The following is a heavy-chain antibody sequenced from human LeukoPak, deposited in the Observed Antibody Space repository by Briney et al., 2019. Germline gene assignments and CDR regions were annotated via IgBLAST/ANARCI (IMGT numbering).Heavy chain of an antibody. J-gene: IGHJ3*02. D-gene: IGHD3-22*01. V-gene: IGHV1-18*01. CDR3: ARDEYYYDSSGYYYGAFDI. CDR1: GYTFTSYG. CDR2: ISANNGNA. Sequence: GASVKVSCKASGYTFTSYGISWVRQAPGQGLEWMGRISANNGNANYAQKLQGRVTMTTDTSTSTAYMELRSLRSDDTAVYYCARDEYYYDSSGYYYGAFDIWGQGTMVTVSS.